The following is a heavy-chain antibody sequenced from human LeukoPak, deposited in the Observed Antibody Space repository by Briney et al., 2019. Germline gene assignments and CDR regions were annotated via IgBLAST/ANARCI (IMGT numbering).Heavy chain of an antibody. Sequence: SETLSHTCTVSGGSISSGDYYWSWIRQPPGKGLEWIGYIYYSGSTYYNPSLKSRVTISVDTSKNQFSLKLSSVTAADTAVYYCARGKKGSFMVRGICSWFDPWGQGTLVTVSS. CDR1: GGSISSGDYY. V-gene: IGHV4-30-4*08. D-gene: IGHD3-10*01. CDR3: ARGKKGSFMVRGICSWFDP. J-gene: IGHJ5*02. CDR2: IYYSGST.